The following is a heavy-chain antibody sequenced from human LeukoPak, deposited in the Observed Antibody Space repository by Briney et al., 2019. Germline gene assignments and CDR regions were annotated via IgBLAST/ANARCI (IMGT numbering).Heavy chain of an antibody. CDR3: ARDGSSGWYLPPNYGMDV. Sequence: SETLSLTCAVYGGSFSGYYWSWIRQPPGKGLEWIGYIYYSGSTNYNPSLKSRVTISVDTSKNQFSLKLSSVTAADTAVYYCARDGSSGWYLPPNYGMDVWGQGTTVTVSS. CDR2: IYYSGST. J-gene: IGHJ6*02. D-gene: IGHD6-19*01. CDR1: GGSFSGYY. V-gene: IGHV4-59*01.